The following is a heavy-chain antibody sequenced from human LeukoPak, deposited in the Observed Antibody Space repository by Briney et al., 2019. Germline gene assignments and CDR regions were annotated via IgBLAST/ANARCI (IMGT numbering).Heavy chain of an antibody. Sequence: SETLSLTCAVYSASFSNSYWSWIRQPPGKGLEWIGEIDHTRNTKYNPSLKGRVTISLDTSKNQFSLDLTSVTATDTAVYYCATASQLGSYNWFDPWGQGTLVTVSS. V-gene: IGHV4-34*01. J-gene: IGHJ5*02. CDR3: ATASQLGSYNWFDP. CDR1: SASFSNSY. CDR2: IDHTRNT. D-gene: IGHD1-1*01.